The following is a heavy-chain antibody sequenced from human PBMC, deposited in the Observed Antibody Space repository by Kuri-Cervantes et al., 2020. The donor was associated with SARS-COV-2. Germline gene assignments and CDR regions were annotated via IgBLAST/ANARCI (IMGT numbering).Heavy chain of an antibody. D-gene: IGHD3-22*01. CDR1: GGSISSDRYY. Sequence: SETLSLTCTVSGGSISSDRYYWSWIRQPAGKGLEWIGRIYPSGSTNYHPSLKSRVTLSVDTSKNQFSLKLSSVTAADTAVYYCAGGYYYDSSGPVLRYYFDYWGQGTLVTVSS. CDR3: AGGYYYDSSGPVLRYYFDY. CDR2: IYPSGST. V-gene: IGHV4-61*02. J-gene: IGHJ4*02.